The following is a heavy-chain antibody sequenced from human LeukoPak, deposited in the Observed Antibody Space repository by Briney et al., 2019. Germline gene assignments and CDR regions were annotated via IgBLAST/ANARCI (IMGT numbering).Heavy chain of an antibody. J-gene: IGHJ4*02. D-gene: IGHD4-17*01. Sequence: SETLSLTCTVSGGSISSYYWSWIRQPPGKGLEWIGYIYYSGSTNYNPSLKSRVTISVDTSKNQFSLKLSSVTAADTAVYYCARSPDYGDYPFDYWGQGTLVTVSS. V-gene: IGHV4-59*01. CDR1: GGSISSYY. CDR3: ARSPDYGDYPFDY. CDR2: IYYSGST.